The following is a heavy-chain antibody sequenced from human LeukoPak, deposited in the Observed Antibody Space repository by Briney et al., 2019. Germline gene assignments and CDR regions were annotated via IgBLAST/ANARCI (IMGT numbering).Heavy chain of an antibody. D-gene: IGHD2-15*01. J-gene: IGHJ5*02. CDR3: ARHYCSSGSCFFDP. CDR2: VSPRGST. V-gene: IGHV4-4*07. Sequence: PSETLSLTCTVSGGSISSYYWSWIRQVAGKGLEWIGRVSPRGSTNYNPSLKSRVTMSVDTPKNHFSLKLTSATAADTALYYCARHYCSSGSCFFDPWGQGSLVTVSS. CDR1: GGSISSYY.